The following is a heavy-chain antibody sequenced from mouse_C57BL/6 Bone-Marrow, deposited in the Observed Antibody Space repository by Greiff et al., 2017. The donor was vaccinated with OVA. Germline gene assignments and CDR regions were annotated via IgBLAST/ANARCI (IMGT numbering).Heavy chain of an antibody. Sequence: EVMLVESGGGLVQPGGSLKLSCAASGFTFSDFYMYWIRQTPEKRLEWVAYISNGGCSTYYPDTVKGRCTISRDNAKNTLYLQMSRLKSEDTAMYYCARLDAMDYWGQGTSVTVSS. CDR1: GFTFSDFY. CDR3: ARLDAMDY. CDR2: ISNGGCST. V-gene: IGHV5-12*01. J-gene: IGHJ4*01.